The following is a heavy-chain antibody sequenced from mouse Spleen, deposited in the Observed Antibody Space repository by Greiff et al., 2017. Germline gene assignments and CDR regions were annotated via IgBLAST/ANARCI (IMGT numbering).Heavy chain of an antibody. CDR2: IYPGDGDT. Sequence: QVQLQQSGAELVRPGSSVKISCKASGYAFSSYWMNWVKQRPGQGLEWIGQIYPGDGDTNYNGKFKGKATLTADKSSSTAYMQLSSLTSEDSAVYFCARSGWGYAMDYWGQGTSVTVSS. CDR3: ARSGWGYAMDY. J-gene: IGHJ4*01. D-gene: IGHD3-1*01. V-gene: IGHV1-80*01. CDR1: GYAFSSYW.